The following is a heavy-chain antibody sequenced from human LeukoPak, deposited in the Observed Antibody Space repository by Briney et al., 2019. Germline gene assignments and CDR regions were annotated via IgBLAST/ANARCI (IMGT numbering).Heavy chain of an antibody. Sequence: PGGSLRLSCAASGFTVSSNYMSWVRQAPGKGLEWVSVIYSGGSTYYADSVKGRFTISRDNSKNMLYLQMNSLRAEDTAVYYCARMPLVGATYRYYYYGMDVWGQGTTVTVSS. CDR2: IYSGGST. CDR3: ARMPLVGATYRYYYYGMDV. V-gene: IGHV3-53*01. CDR1: GFTVSSNY. J-gene: IGHJ6*02. D-gene: IGHD1-26*01.